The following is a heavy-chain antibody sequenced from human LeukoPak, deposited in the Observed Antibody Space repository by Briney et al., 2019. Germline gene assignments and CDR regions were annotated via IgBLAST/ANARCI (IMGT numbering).Heavy chain of an antibody. CDR3: ATVAPGSRWLFDAFDI. J-gene: IGHJ3*02. D-gene: IGHD5-24*01. CDR1: GFTFSSYA. CDR2: ISYDGSNK. Sequence: GGSLRLSCAASGFTFSSYAMHWVRQAPGKGLEWVAVISYDGSNKYYADSLKGRFTISRDNAKNSLYLQMNSLRAEDTAVYYCATVAPGSRWLFDAFDIWGQGTMVTVSS. V-gene: IGHV3-30*04.